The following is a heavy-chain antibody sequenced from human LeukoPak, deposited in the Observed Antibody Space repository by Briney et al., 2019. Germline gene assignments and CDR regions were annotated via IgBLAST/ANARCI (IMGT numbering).Heavy chain of an antibody. Sequence: TSETLSLTCTVSGVSISSSSYYWGWIRQPPGKGLEWIGSIYYSGSTYYNPSLKSRVTISVDTSKYQFCLKLSSVTAADTAVYXCARAPRHHMGDYYYYGMDVWGQGTTVTVSS. J-gene: IGHJ6*02. CDR2: IYYSGST. V-gene: IGHV4-39*07. CDR1: GVSISSSSYY. D-gene: IGHD3-16*01. CDR3: ARAPRHHMGDYYYYGMDV.